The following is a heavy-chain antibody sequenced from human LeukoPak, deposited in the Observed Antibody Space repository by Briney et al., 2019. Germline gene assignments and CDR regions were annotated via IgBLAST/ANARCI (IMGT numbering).Heavy chain of an antibody. CDR1: GGSVSSTNW. D-gene: IGHD2-15*01. J-gene: IGHJ4*02. V-gene: IGHV4-4*02. CDR3: ARLSCSGDWCNSAWDEC. CDR2: VHLDGRT. Sequence: PSETLSLTCGVSGGSVSSTNWWTWIRQPPGKGLEWIGEVHLDGRTNFNPSLKSRLTMSVDLSENHVSLKLTSVTAADTAVYYCARLSCSGDWCNSAWDECWGQGTLVTVSS.